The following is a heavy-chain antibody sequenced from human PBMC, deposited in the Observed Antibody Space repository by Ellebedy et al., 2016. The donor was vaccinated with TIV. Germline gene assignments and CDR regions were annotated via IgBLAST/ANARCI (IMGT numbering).Heavy chain of an antibody. J-gene: IGHJ4*02. CDR2: ISQRGST. Sequence: SETLSLXXASNHSSFGVYYWSWIRQSPGKGLEWIGGISQRGSTNYNPSLRSRVSLSIDPSKKQFSLKLRSVTAADTAVYYCARAGGADYWGQGTLVTVSS. V-gene: IGHV4-34*01. D-gene: IGHD3-10*01. CDR3: ARAGGADY. CDR1: HSSFGVYY.